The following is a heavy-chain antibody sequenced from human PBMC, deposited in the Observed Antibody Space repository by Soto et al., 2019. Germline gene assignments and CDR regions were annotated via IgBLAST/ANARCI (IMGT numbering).Heavy chain of an antibody. CDR2: ISSNGGST. Sequence: GGSLRLSCAASGFTFSSYAMHWVRQAPGKGLEYVSAISSNGGSTYYADSVKGRFTISRDNSKNTLYLQMSSLSAEDTAVYSCAKRYCSGGSCYSLNPNYYYYGMDVWGQGTTVTVSS. CDR1: GFTFSSYA. J-gene: IGHJ6*01. V-gene: IGHV3-64D*06. D-gene: IGHD2-15*01. CDR3: AKRYCSGGSCYSLNPNYYYYGMDV.